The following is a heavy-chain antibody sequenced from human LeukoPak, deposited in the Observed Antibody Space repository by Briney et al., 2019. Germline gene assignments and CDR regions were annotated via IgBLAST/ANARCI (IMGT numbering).Heavy chain of an antibody. D-gene: IGHD6-19*01. CDR3: ARAFSSGWYPYSIGGLWFDY. CDR1: GGSISSYY. CDR2: IYYTGST. V-gene: IGHV4-59*01. Sequence: PSETLPLTCTVSGGSISSYYWSWIRQPPGKGLEWIGNIYYTGSTNYNPSLKSRVTISVDTSKNQFSLKLSSVTAADTAVYYCARAFSSGWYPYSIGGLWFDYWGQGTLVTVSS. J-gene: IGHJ4*02.